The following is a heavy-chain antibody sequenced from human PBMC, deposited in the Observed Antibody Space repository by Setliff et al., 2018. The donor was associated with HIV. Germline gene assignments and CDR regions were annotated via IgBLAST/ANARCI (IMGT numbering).Heavy chain of an antibody. D-gene: IGHD4-17*01. CDR3: ARAAAGNTGPFDL. CDR2: VSSRGDT. Sequence: ETLSLTCTVSDSGTYYWSWIRQPAGKGLEWIGRVSSRGDTNYNPSLKSRVTMSVDTSKNQFSLKLTSVTASDTAVYYCARAAAGNTGPFDLRGQGSPVTVSS. V-gene: IGHV4-4*07. CDR1: DSGTYY. J-gene: IGHJ4*02.